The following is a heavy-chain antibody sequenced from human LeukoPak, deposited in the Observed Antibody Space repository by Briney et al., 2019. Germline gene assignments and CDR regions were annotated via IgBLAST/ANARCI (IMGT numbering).Heavy chain of an antibody. Sequence: PGGSLRLSCAASGFTFSSYWMHWVRQAPGKGLVWVSRINSDGSSTSYADSVKGRFTISRDNAKNTLYLQMNSLRAEDTAVYYCASWEVPAVMPQDCWGQGTLVTVSS. CDR1: GFTFSSYW. CDR2: INSDGSST. CDR3: ASWEVPAVMPQDC. J-gene: IGHJ4*02. D-gene: IGHD2-2*01. V-gene: IGHV3-74*01.